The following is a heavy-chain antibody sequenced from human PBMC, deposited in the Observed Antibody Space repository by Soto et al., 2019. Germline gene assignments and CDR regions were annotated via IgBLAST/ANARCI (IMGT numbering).Heavy chain of an antibody. CDR3: ARVIHCSADSCLPRARFDP. CDR1: GYIYTTYD. D-gene: IGHD2-15*01. J-gene: IGHJ5*02. Sequence: QVQLVQSAAEVKEPGASVKVSCKTSGYIYTTYDISWVRQAPGQGLEWVGWISTYNGHTNYAQKFQGRVTLTTVTSTNTAYMEVRSLRSDDTAVYFCARVIHCSADSCLPRARFDPWGQGTLVTVSS. CDR2: ISTYNGHT. V-gene: IGHV1-18*04.